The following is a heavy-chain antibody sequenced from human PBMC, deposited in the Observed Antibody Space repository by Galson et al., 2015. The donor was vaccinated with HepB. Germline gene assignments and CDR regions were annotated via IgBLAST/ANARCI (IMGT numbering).Heavy chain of an antibody. V-gene: IGHV3-33*01. D-gene: IGHD5-18*01. CDR3: ARGAGYTYGYGYVDYYYYMDV. Sequence: SLRLSCAASGFTFKNYGFHWARQAPGKGLGWVAIIWYDGSKKYYGDYVKGRLTISRDNSKNTVYLQKNSLRAEDTGVYYCARGAGYTYGYGYVDYYYYMDVWGKGTSVTVSS. CDR2: IWYDGSKK. CDR1: GFTFKNYG. J-gene: IGHJ6*03.